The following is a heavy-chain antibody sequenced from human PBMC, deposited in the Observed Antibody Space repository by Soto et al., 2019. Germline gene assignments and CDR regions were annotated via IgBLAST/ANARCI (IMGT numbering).Heavy chain of an antibody. J-gene: IGHJ5*02. CDR3: ARAGIVVVPAAIPWFDP. Sequence: SETLSLTCTVSGGSISSGGYYWSWIRQHPGKGLEWIGYIYYSGSTYYNPSLKSRVTISVDTSKNQFSLKLSSVTAADTAVYYCARAGIVVVPAAIPWFDPWGQGTLVTVSS. D-gene: IGHD2-2*01. CDR1: GGSISSGGYY. V-gene: IGHV4-31*03. CDR2: IYYSGST.